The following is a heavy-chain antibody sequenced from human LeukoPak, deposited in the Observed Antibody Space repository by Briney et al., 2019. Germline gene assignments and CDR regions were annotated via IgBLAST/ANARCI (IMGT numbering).Heavy chain of an antibody. CDR2: ISSNGCST. V-gene: IGHV3-64*01. D-gene: IGHD5-18*01. Sequence: GGSLRLSFAASGFTFSIYAMHWARQAPGKGLEYVSSISSNGCSTYYANSVKGRFTISRDNSKNTLYLQMGSLRAEDMAVYYCARGGYSYGLKGCFDYWGQGTLVTVSS. CDR3: ARGGYSYGLKGCFDY. CDR1: GFTFSIYA. J-gene: IGHJ4*02.